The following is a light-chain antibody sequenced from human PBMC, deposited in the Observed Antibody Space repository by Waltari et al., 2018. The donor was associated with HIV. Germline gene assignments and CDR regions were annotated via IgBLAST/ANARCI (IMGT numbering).Light chain of an antibody. V-gene: IGKV1-39*01. CDR3: QQTDSTPYT. J-gene: IGKJ2*01. CDR1: QSVSSY. Sequence: IQMPQSTSSLSACVGDRVPITDRPSQSVSSYLNWYQQKPGKAPTLRIYAASSLQTAAPSRFSGSGSGTDFTHTISSLQPEDCATYYCQQTDSTPYTFGQGTKVEIK. CDR2: AAS.